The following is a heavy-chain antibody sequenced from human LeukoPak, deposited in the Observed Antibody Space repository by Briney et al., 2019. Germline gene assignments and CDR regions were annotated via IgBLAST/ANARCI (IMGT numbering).Heavy chain of an antibody. Sequence: SETLSLTCAVYGGSFSGYYWSWIRQPPGKGLEWIGEINHSGSTNYNPSRKSRVTISVDTSKNQFSLKLSSVTAADTAVYYCARRLVAGADYYYYYYYMDVWGKGTTVTISS. D-gene: IGHD6-19*01. CDR2: INHSGST. CDR3: ARRLVAGADYYYYYYYMDV. CDR1: GGSFSGYY. J-gene: IGHJ6*03. V-gene: IGHV4-34*01.